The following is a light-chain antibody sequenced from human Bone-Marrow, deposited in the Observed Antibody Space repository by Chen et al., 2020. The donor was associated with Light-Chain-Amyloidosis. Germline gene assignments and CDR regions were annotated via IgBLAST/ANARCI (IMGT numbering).Light chain of an antibody. Sequence: SYVLTQPPSMSASPGQTARLTCSGDDLPTKYAYWYQQKPGQAPVLVIHRDTERPSGISERFSGSSSGTTATLTISGVQAEDEADYHCQSADSSGTYEVIFGGGTKLTVL. V-gene: IGLV3-25*03. CDR2: RDT. CDR1: DLPTKY. CDR3: QSADSSGTYEVI. J-gene: IGLJ2*01.